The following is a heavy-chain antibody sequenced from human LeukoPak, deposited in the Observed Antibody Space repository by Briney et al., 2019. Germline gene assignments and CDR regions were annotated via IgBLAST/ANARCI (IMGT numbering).Heavy chain of an antibody. V-gene: IGHV4-4*09. D-gene: IGHD6-13*01. J-gene: IGHJ4*02. CDR3: ARQERGIAAAGTLDY. Sequence: SETLSLTCTVSGGSISSYYWSWIRQPPGKGLEWIGYIYTSGSTNYNPSLKSRVTISVDTSKNQFSLKLSSVTAAGTAVYYCARQERGIAAAGTLDYWGQGTLVTVSS. CDR2: IYTSGST. CDR1: GGSISSYY.